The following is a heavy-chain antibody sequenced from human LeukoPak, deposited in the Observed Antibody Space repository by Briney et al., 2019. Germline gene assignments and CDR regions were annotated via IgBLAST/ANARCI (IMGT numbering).Heavy chain of an antibody. Sequence: ASVKVSCKVSGYTLTELSMHWVRQAPGKGLEWMGGFDPEDGETIYAQKFQGRVTMTEDTSTDTAYMELSSLRPEDTAVYYCATDPTTVTTLGYYWGQGTLVTVSS. CDR3: ATDPTTVTTLGYY. D-gene: IGHD4-17*01. CDR1: GYTLTELS. CDR2: FDPEDGET. V-gene: IGHV1-24*01. J-gene: IGHJ4*02.